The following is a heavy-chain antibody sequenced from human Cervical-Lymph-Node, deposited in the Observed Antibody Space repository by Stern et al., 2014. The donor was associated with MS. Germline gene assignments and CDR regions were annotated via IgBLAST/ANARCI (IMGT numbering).Heavy chain of an antibody. CDR3: ARDTSSPERSDW. D-gene: IGHD1-14*01. CDR2: ITNVGST. V-gene: IGHV3-53*01. Sequence: EDQLVESGGGVIQPGGSLRLSCTDSGFTVSRDYMTWVRQAPGKVLEWLSLITNVGSTFYTDSVKGRFTISRDDSKNTVYLHMTCLRAEDTAMYYCARDTSSPERSDWWGQGTLVTVSS. J-gene: IGHJ4*02. CDR1: GFTVSRDY.